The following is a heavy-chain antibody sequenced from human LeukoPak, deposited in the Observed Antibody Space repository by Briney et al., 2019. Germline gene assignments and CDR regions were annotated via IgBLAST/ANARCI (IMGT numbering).Heavy chain of an antibody. Sequence: PGGSLRLSCAASGFTFSSFAMHWVRQAPGKGLEYVSSINTKGNRPFYANSVKGRFTVSGDNSKNMVYLQMGSLRAEDMAVYYCARDPGRAGTTEWYYFDSWGQGTLVTVSS. D-gene: IGHD3-3*01. CDR2: INTKGNRP. CDR3: ARDPGRAGTTEWYYFDS. J-gene: IGHJ4*02. CDR1: GFTFSSFA. V-gene: IGHV3-64*01.